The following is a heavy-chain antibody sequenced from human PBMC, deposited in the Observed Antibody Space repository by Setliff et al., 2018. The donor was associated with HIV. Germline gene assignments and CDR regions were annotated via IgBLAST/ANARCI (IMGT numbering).Heavy chain of an antibody. J-gene: IGHJ6*03. CDR3: AKYTRAGSIFYYMDV. Sequence: GGSLRLSCTASGFTFSNYGMQWVRQAPGKGLEWVAVVWHDGRTKYYVDSVKGRFTISRDNSKNALYLQMNNLRVDDTAMYFCAKYTRAGSIFYYMDVWGKGTTVTVSS. CDR1: GFTFSNYG. V-gene: IGHV3-33*06. D-gene: IGHD3-3*01. CDR2: VWHDGRTK.